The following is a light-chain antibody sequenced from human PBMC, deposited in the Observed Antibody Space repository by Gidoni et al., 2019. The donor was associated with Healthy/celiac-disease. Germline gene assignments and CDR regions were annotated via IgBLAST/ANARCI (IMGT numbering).Light chain of an antibody. CDR1: QSISSY. Sequence: DIQMTKSPSSLSASVGDRVTITCRASQSISSYLNWHQQKPGKAPKLLIYAASSLQSGVPSRFSGSGSGTDFTLTISSLQPEDFATYYCQQSYSTPVYTFGQGTKLEIK. V-gene: IGKV1-39*01. J-gene: IGKJ2*01. CDR3: QQSYSTPVYT. CDR2: AAS.